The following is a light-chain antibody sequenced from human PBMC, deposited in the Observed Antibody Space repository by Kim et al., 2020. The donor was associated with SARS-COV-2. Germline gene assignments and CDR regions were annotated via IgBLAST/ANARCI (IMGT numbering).Light chain of an antibody. V-gene: IGKV1-5*03. Sequence: SASVGDRVTITCRASQTIGNWLAWYQHKSGKAPKLLIYKASSLESVVPSRFSGSGSGTEFTLTISSLQPDDFATYYCQQFDSSPSSFGQGTKLEI. CDR2: KAS. CDR1: QTIGNW. J-gene: IGKJ2*03. CDR3: QQFDSSPSS.